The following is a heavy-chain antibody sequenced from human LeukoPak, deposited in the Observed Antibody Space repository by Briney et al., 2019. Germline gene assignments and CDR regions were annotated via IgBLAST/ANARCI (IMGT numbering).Heavy chain of an antibody. CDR3: ARDHDSSGYSFDY. J-gene: IGHJ4*02. CDR1: GFTFSSYG. Sequence: GSLRLSCAASGFTFSSYGMNWFRQGPGKGLEWVSYISSSGSTTYFADSVKGRFTISRDNAKSSLYLQMNSLRAEDTAVYYCARDHDSSGYSFDYWGQGTLVTVSS. D-gene: IGHD3-22*01. V-gene: IGHV3-48*03. CDR2: ISSSGSTT.